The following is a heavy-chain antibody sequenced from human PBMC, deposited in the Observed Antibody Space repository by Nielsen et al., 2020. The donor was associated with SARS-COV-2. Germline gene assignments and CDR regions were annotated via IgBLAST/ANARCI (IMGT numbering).Heavy chain of an antibody. D-gene: IGHD3-10*01. CDR3: ARLTMVRDYYYYYYMDV. V-gene: IGHV4-39*07. Sequence: GSLRLSCTVSGGSISSSSYYWGWIRQPPGKGLEWIGSIYHSGSTYYNPSLKSRVTISVDRSKNQFSLKLSSVTAADTAVYYCARLTMVRDYYYYYYMDVWGKGTTVTVSS. CDR1: GGSISSSSYY. J-gene: IGHJ6*03. CDR2: IYHSGST.